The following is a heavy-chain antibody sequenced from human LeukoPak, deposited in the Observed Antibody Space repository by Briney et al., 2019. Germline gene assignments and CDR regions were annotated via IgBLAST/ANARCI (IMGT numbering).Heavy chain of an antibody. J-gene: IGHJ4*02. CDR2: IYYSGST. Sequence: PSETLSLTCTVSGGSISSSSYYWGWIRQPPGKGLEWIGSIYYSGSTYYNPSLKSRVTISVDTSKNQFSLKLSSVTAADTAVYYCARPSSGYYLGVFDYWGQGTLVTVSS. D-gene: IGHD3-22*01. V-gene: IGHV4-39*01. CDR1: GGSISSSSYY. CDR3: ARPSSGYYLGVFDY.